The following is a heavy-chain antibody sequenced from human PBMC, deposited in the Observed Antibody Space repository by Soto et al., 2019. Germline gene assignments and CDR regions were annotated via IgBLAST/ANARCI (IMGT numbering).Heavy chain of an antibody. J-gene: IGHJ4*02. CDR3: ARERIHYYDSSGYYFDY. Sequence: QVQLGESGGGVVQPGRALRLSCAASGFSFSSYGMHWVRQAPVKGLAWVAVIWYDGSNKYYADSVKGRFTIYRDNNKNTRSLQMNILRAKDTAVYYCARERIHYYDSSGYYFDYCGQGTLVTVSS. D-gene: IGHD3-22*01. CDR1: GFSFSSYG. V-gene: IGHV3-33*01. CDR2: IWYDGSNK.